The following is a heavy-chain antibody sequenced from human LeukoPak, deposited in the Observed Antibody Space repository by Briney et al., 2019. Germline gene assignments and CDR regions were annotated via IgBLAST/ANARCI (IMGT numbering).Heavy chain of an antibody. V-gene: IGHV1-69*13. Sequence: SVKVSCKASGGTFNNYAITWVRQAPGQGLEWMGGLIPIFGTTNYAQKFQGRFTITADESTSTTFMELSSLRSEDTAIYYCARSPEGYLGDYWGQGTLVTVSS. D-gene: IGHD2-15*01. J-gene: IGHJ4*02. CDR3: ARSPEGYLGDY. CDR1: GGTFNNYA. CDR2: LIPIFGTT.